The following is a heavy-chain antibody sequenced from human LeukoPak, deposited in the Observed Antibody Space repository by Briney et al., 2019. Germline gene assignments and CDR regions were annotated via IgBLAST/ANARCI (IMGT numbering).Heavy chain of an antibody. J-gene: IGHJ3*02. CDR3: ARDGGRTSSDAVEI. Sequence: SETLSLTCTVSDGSISGYYWSWIRQPPGKGLEWIGCIHYGGITSCNSFFKSRVTISVDTAKNHLFLTLTSVTAADTAVYYCARDGGRTSSDAVEIWGQGTMVTVSS. CDR2: IHYGGIT. V-gene: IGHV4-59*12. CDR1: DGSISGYY. D-gene: IGHD2-2*01.